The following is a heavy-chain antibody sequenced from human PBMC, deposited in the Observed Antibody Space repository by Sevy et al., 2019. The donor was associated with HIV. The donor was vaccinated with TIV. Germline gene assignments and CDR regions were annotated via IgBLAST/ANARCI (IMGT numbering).Heavy chain of an antibody. J-gene: IGHJ4*02. CDR2: ISAYNGNT. Sequence: ASVKVSCKASGYALTTYVISWVRQAPGQGLEWLGWISAYNGNTNYAQKLQGRVTMTTDTSTSTAYMELKSRRSDDTAIYFCARGKYFDYWGRGTLVTVSS. CDR3: ARGKYFDY. CDR1: GYALTTYV. D-gene: IGHD6-6*01. V-gene: IGHV1-18*01.